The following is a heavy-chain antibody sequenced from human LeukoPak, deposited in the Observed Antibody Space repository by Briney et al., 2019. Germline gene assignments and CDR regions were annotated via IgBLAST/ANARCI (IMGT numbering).Heavy chain of an antibody. Sequence: PSETLPLTCAVYGGSFSGYYWSWIRQPPGKGLEWIGEINHSGSTNYNPSLKSRVTISVDTSKNQFSLKLSSVTAADTAVYYCARAPYYYDSSGHLADDAFDIWGQGTMVTVSS. V-gene: IGHV4-34*01. CDR1: GGSFSGYY. CDR2: INHSGST. D-gene: IGHD3-22*01. J-gene: IGHJ3*02. CDR3: ARAPYYYDSSGHLADDAFDI.